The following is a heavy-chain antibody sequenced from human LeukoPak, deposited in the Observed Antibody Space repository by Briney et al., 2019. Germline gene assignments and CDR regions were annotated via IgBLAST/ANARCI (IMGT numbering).Heavy chain of an antibody. V-gene: IGHV3-73*01. CDR1: GFTFSSYA. J-gene: IGHJ4*02. CDR2: IRSKANSYAT. CDR3: NTMVRGDNPGNY. D-gene: IGHD3-10*01. Sequence: GRSLRLSCAASGFTFSSYAMHWVRQASGKGLEWVGRIRSKANSYATAYAASVKGRFTISRDDSKNTAYLQMNSLKAEDTAVYYCNTMVRGDNPGNYWGQGTLVTVSS.